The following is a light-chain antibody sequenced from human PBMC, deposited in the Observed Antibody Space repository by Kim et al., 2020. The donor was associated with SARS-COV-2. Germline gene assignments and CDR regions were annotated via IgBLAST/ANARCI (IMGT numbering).Light chain of an antibody. Sequence: VPGGEGAPPSSRGKQSVSSNLAWYQQKHGQAPRLLIYGASSRATGIPDRFGGSGSGSEFSLTISSLESEDFAVYYCQQYNDWPYTFGQGTKLEI. CDR2: GAS. J-gene: IGKJ2*01. V-gene: IGKV3D-15*01. CDR3: QQYNDWPYT. CDR1: QSVSSN.